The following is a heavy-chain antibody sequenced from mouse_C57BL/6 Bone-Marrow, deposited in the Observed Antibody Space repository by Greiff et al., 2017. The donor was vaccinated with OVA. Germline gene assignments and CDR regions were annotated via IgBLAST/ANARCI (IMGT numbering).Heavy chain of an antibody. CDR2: ISYDGSN. D-gene: IGHD1-1*01. CDR3: ASYYGSSYPYYFDY. CDR1: GYSITSGYY. Sequence: ESGPGLVKPSQSLSLTCSVTGYSITSGYYWNWIRQFPGNKLEWMGYISYDGSNNYNPSLKNRISITRDTSKNQFFLKLNSVTTEDTATYYCASYYGSSYPYYFDYWGQGTTLTVSS. V-gene: IGHV3-6*01. J-gene: IGHJ2*01.